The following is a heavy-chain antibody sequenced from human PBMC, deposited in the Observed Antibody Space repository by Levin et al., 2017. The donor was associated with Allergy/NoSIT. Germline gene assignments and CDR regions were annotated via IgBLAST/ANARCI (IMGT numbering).Heavy chain of an antibody. V-gene: IGHV4-39*01. D-gene: IGHD5-12*01. J-gene: IGHJ4*02. Sequence: SSETLSLTCTVSGGSISSSSYYWGWIRQPPGKGLEWIGSIYYSGSTYYNPSLKSRVTISVDTSKNQFSLKLSSVTAADTAVYYCARTHPKGLAFTLFDYWGQGTLVTVSS. CDR2: IYYSGST. CDR1: GGSISSSSYY. CDR3: ARTHPKGLAFTLFDY.